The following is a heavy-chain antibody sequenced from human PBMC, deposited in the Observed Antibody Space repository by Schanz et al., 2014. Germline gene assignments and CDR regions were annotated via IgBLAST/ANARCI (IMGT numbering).Heavy chain of an antibody. D-gene: IGHD3-10*01. Sequence: VHLLESGGGLVEPGGSLRLSCAASGFSFSDYYMSWIRQAPGKGLEWISFINTGSNYINYADSVKGRFTMSRDNAKNSVFLQMNSLRAEDTAVYYCAKDGPGGSGSYSADGGMDVWGQGTTVTVSS. CDR2: INTGSNYI. CDR3: AKDGPGGSGSYSADGGMDV. V-gene: IGHV3-11*05. J-gene: IGHJ6*02. CDR1: GFSFSDYY.